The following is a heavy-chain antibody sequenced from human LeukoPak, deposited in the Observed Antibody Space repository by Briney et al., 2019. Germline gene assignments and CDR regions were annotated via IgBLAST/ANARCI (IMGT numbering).Heavy chain of an antibody. V-gene: IGHV3-43*01. CDR2: ICWDGGST. Sequence: PGGSLRLSCAASGFTFDDYTMHWVRQAPGRGLEWVSLICWDGGSTYYADSVKGRFTISRDNSKNSLYLQMNSLRTEDTALYYCARANYYDISGYDYWGQGTLVTVSS. J-gene: IGHJ4*02. CDR3: ARANYYDISGYDY. D-gene: IGHD3-22*01. CDR1: GFTFDDYT.